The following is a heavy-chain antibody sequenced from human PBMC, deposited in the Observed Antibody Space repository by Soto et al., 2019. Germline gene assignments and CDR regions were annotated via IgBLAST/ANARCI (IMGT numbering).Heavy chain of an antibody. J-gene: IGHJ5*02. CDR3: ARDNCERSGYHAGFDP. CDR2: IYFGGST. D-gene: IGHD3-22*01. Sequence: SETLSLTCTVSGVSVNSGGYYWTWIRQHPGRGLEWIGYIYFGGSTSYNTSLRSRITISVDTSENQFSLRLTSVTAAAPAVYFWARDNCERSGYHAGFDPCGPGTQATVSS. V-gene: IGHV4-31*03. CDR1: GVSVNSGGYY.